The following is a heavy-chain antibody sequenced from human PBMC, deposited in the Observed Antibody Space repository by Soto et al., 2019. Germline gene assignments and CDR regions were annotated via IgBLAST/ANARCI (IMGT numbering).Heavy chain of an antibody. D-gene: IGHD1-1*01. V-gene: IGHV1-18*01. Sequence: QVHLVQSGAEVKKPGASVKVSCKGSGYAFTTYSITWVRQAPGQGLEWMGWISAHNGNTNYAQKLQGRVTVTRDTSTSTAYMELRSLRSDDTAVYYCVRGRYGDYWGQGALVTVSS. J-gene: IGHJ4*02. CDR2: ISAHNGNT. CDR3: VRGRYGDY. CDR1: GYAFTTYS.